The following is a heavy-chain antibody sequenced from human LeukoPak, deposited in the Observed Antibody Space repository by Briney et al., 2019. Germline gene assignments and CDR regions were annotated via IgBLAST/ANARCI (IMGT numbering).Heavy chain of an antibody. D-gene: IGHD3-22*01. V-gene: IGHV3-23*01. CDR3: AKDRNYYDSSGYYYGDY. Sequence: GGSLRLSCAASGLTFSSYNMNWVRQAPGKGLEWVSGITGSGGSTYYADSVKGRFTISRDNSKNTLYLQMNSLRAEDTAVYYCAKDRNYYDSSGYYYGDYWGQGTLVTVSS. J-gene: IGHJ4*02. CDR1: GLTFSSYN. CDR2: ITGSGGST.